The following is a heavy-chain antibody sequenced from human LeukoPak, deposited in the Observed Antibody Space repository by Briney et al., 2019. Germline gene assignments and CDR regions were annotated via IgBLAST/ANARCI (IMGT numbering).Heavy chain of an antibody. V-gene: IGHV4-30-2*01. Sequence: SQTLSLTCAVSGGSISSGGYSWSWIRQPPGKGLEWIGYIYHSGSTYYNPSLKSRVTISVDRSKNQFSLKLSSVTAADTAVYYCARAPRYYYDTDDAFDIWGQGTMDTVSS. CDR2: IYHSGST. CDR3: ARAPRYYYDTDDAFDI. J-gene: IGHJ3*02. D-gene: IGHD3-22*01. CDR1: GGSISSGGYS.